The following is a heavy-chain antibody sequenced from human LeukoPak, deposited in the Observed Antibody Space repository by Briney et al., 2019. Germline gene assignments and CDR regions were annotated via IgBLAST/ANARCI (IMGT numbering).Heavy chain of an antibody. D-gene: IGHD3-3*01. CDR1: GITLSNYG. CDR2: ISDGGGSR. V-gene: IGHV3-23*01. J-gene: IGHJ4*02. Sequence: GGSLRLSCAVSGITLSNYGMSWVRQATGKGLDWVAGISDGGGSRNYADSVKGRFTISRDNPRNTLYLQMNSLRAEDTAVYFCAKRGVVIRAVIIVGFHKEAYYFDYWGQGALVTVSS. CDR3: AKRGVVIRAVIIVGFHKEAYYFDY.